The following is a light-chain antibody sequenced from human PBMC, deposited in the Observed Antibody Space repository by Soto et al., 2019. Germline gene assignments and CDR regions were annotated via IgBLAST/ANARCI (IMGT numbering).Light chain of an antibody. CDR1: QNVSSKF. CDR2: GSY. CDR3: QHYGASPPFT. V-gene: IGKV3-20*01. J-gene: IGKJ2*01. Sequence: EIVLTQSPATLSLSPGEGATLSCRASQNVSSKFFAWYQQIPGQAPRLLIYGSYSRPTGIPDRFSGSGSGTDFTLTISRLEPEDFAVYYCQHYGASPPFTFGQGTKVDIK.